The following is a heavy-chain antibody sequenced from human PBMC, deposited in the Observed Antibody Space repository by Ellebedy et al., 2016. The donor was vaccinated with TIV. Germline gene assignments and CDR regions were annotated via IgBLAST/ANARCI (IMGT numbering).Heavy chain of an antibody. D-gene: IGHD3-3*02. J-gene: IGHJ6*02. Sequence: GGSLRLSXASSGCTLSLYWMSWVRQAPGKGLEWVANIKYDGSEKYYVDSVKGRFTISRDNAKSSLSLQMNSLRVEDTAVYYCARAAHFYSYGMDVWGQGTTVTVS. CDR1: GCTLSLYW. CDR2: IKYDGSEK. CDR3: ARAAHFYSYGMDV. V-gene: IGHV3-7*01.